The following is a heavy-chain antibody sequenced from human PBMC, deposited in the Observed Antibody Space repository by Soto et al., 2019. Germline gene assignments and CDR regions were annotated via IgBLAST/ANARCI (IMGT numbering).Heavy chain of an antibody. J-gene: IGHJ5*02. V-gene: IGHV3-11*01. CDR2: ISSSGSTI. Sequence: GGSLRLSCAASGFTFSDYYISWIRQAPGKGLEWVSYISSSGSTIYYADSVKGRFTTSRDNAKNSLYLQMNSLRAEDTAVYYCARIRYYDSGSSIHWFDPWGQGILVTASS. CDR3: ARIRYYDSGSSIHWFDP. CDR1: GFTFSDYY. D-gene: IGHD3-10*01.